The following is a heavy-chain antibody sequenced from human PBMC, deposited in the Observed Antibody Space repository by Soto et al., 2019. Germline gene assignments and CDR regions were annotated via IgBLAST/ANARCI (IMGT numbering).Heavy chain of an antibody. D-gene: IGHD3-3*01. J-gene: IGHJ3*01. Sequence: GASVKLSSKASGYAFTSYCMWSPCQSTGQGLEWMGWISAYNGNTNYAQKLQGRVTMTTDTSTSTAYMELRSLRSDDTFFFNSAEGIRVKFPVLELWVKGTLDTVSP. V-gene: IGHV1-18*01. CDR1: GYAFTSYC. CDR2: ISAYNGNT. CDR3: AEGIRVKFPVLEL.